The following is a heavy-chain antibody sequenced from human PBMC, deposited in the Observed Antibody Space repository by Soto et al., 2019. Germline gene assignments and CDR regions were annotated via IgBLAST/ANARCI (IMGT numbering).Heavy chain of an antibody. D-gene: IGHD5-12*01. CDR3: VRGPYSGFAY. J-gene: IGHJ4*02. CDR2: MNPKTGKA. CDR1: GYTFTTYD. Sequence: QVQLVQSGAEVKEPGASVKVSCQAYGYTFTTYDINWVRQATGQGLEWMGWMNPKTGKAGYAQKFQGRVTMTRNTSTSTAYLEVSSLRSEDTAVFFCVRGPYSGFAYWGQGTLVTVSS. V-gene: IGHV1-8*01.